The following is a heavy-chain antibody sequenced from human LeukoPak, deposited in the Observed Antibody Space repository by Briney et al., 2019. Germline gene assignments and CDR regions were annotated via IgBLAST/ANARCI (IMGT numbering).Heavy chain of an antibody. Sequence: SETLSLTCSVSGGSISGRSYYWGWVRQPPGKGLEWIGSFYYTGITYFNPSLKGRVTVSVDTSRKHFSLKLTSVTAADTAVYYCARGPVVVVAATHYFDSWGQGTLVTVSS. CDR1: GGSISGRSYY. D-gene: IGHD2-15*01. J-gene: IGHJ4*02. V-gene: IGHV4-39*07. CDR3: ARGPVVVVAATHYFDS. CDR2: FYYTGIT.